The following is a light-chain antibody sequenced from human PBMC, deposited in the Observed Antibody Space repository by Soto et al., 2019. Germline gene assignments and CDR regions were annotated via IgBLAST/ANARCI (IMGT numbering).Light chain of an antibody. CDR3: AAWDDSLIGHV. V-gene: IGLV1-44*01. CDR2: TTN. Sequence: QSVLTQPHSASGTPGQRVTISCSGSSSNIGTSSVHWFQQLPGTAPKLLISTTNQRPSGVPERFSGSKSGTSASLAISGLQSEDEADYYCAAWDDSLIGHVFGTGTKAHRP. J-gene: IGLJ1*01. CDR1: SSNIGTSS.